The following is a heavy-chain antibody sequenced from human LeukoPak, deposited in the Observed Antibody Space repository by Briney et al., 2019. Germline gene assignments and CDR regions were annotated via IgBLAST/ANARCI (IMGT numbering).Heavy chain of an antibody. J-gene: IGHJ4*02. CDR3: ARDYYGSGSY. D-gene: IGHD3-10*01. CDR2: INHSGST. CDR1: GGSFSGYY. V-gene: IGHV4-34*01. Sequence: SETLSLTCAVYGGSFSGYYWSWIRQPPGKGLEWIGEINHSGSTNYNPSLKSRVTISVDTTKNQFSLKLCSVTAADTAVYYCARDYYGSGSYWGQGTLVTVSS.